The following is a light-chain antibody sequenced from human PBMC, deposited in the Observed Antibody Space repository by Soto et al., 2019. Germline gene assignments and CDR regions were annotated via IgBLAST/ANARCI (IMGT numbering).Light chain of an antibody. CDR1: QSVSSTS. CDR3: QQYGSLPIT. Sequence: ILLTQSPGTLSVSPGESPTLSWRASQSVSSTSLAWYKQKPGQAPSLPIYDTSSRATGIPDMFSGRGSGTEFTLTISSLGPKDFEVYYCQQYGSLPITFGQGTRLEI. J-gene: IGKJ5*01. CDR2: DTS. V-gene: IGKV3-20*01.